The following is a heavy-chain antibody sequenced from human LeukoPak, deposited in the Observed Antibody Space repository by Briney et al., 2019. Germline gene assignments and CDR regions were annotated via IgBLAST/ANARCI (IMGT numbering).Heavy chain of an antibody. D-gene: IGHD3-16*01. J-gene: IGHJ4*02. CDR3: VRGGIGGRLN. V-gene: IGHV3-23*01. CDR1: GFTFSSYA. Sequence: PGGSLRLSCAASGFTFSSYAVSWVRQSLGKGLKWVSGISGRGESTYYADSVKGRFTISRDYSKNTVYLQMNSLRAEDTAVYYCVRGGIGGRLNWGQGTLVTVSS. CDR2: ISGRGEST.